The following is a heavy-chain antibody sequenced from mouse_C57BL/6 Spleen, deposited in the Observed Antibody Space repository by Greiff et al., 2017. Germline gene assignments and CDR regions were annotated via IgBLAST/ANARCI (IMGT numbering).Heavy chain of an antibody. CDR3: ARRYYGNYGDAMDY. CDR1: GYTFTSYW. Sequence: VQLQQPGAELVRPGSSVKLSCKASGYTFTSYWMHWVKPRPIQGLEWIGNIDPSDSETHYNQKFKDKATLTVDKSSSTAYMQLSSLTSEDAAVYYWARRYYGNYGDAMDYWGQGTSVTVSS. D-gene: IGHD2-1*01. V-gene: IGHV1-52*01. J-gene: IGHJ4*01. CDR2: IDPSDSET.